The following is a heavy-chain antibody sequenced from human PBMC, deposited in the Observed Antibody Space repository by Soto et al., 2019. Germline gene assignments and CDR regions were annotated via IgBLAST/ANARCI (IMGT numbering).Heavy chain of an antibody. J-gene: IGHJ6*02. V-gene: IGHV3-49*03. D-gene: IGHD2-15*01. Sequence: GSLRLSCTASGFTFGDYAMSWFRQAPGKGLEWVGFIRSKAYGGTTEYAASVKGRFTISRDDSKSIAYLQMNSLKTEDTAVYYCTREGYCSGGSCYRSYYYGMDVWGQGTTVTVSS. CDR2: IRSKAYGGTT. CDR1: GFTFGDYA. CDR3: TREGYCSGGSCYRSYYYGMDV.